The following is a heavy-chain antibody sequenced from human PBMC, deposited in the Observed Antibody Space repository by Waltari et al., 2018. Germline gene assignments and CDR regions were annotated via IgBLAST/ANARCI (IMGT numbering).Heavy chain of an antibody. CDR2: IYTSGST. CDR3: ARDDHGYLGY. Sequence: QVQLQESGPGLVKPSQTLSLTCTVSGGSISSGRYYWSWIRQPAGKGLEWIGYIYTSGSTNYNPSLKRRVTISVDTSKNQFSLKLSSVTAADTAVYYCARDDHGYLGYWGQGTLVTVSS. CDR1: GGSISSGRYY. J-gene: IGHJ4*02. D-gene: IGHD5-12*01. V-gene: IGHV4-61*09.